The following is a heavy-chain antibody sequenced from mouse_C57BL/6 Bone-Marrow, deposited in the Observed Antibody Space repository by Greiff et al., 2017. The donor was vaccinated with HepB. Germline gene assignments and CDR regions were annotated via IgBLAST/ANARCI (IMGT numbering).Heavy chain of an antibody. CDR2: IWSGGST. V-gene: IGHV2-2*01. CDR1: GFSLTSYG. J-gene: IGHJ3*01. Sequence: QVQLQQSGPGLVQPSQSLSITCPVSGFSLTSYGVHWVRQSPGKGLEWLGVIWSGGSTDYNAAFISRLSISKDNSKSQVFFKMNSRQADDTAIYYCARLRFAYWGQGTLVTVSA. CDR3: ARLRFAY.